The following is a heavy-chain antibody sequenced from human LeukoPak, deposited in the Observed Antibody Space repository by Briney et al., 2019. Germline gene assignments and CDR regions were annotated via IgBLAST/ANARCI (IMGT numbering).Heavy chain of an antibody. CDR2: ISPYNGNT. CDR3: ARSPAVAATRVDY. J-gene: IGHJ4*02. V-gene: IGHV1-18*01. Sequence: ASVKVSCKASGYTFSSYGISWVRQAPGQGLEWMGWISPYNGNTNCAGKFQGRVTMTKDTSTSTAYMELRSLRSDDTAVYYCARSPAVAATRVDYWGQGTLVTVSS. CDR1: GYTFSSYG. D-gene: IGHD6-19*01.